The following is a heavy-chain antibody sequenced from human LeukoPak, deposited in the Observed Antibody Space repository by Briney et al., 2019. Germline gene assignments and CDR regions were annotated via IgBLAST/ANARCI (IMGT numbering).Heavy chain of an antibody. V-gene: IGHV3-33*01. Sequence: GRSLRLSCAASGFTFSSYGMHWVRQAPGKGLGWVAVIWYDGSNKYYADSVKGRFTISRDNSKNTLYLQMNSLRAEDTAVYYCARHQFDSYFDYWGQGTLVTVSS. CDR2: IWYDGSNK. CDR1: GFTFSSYG. D-gene: IGHD3-9*01. J-gene: IGHJ4*02. CDR3: ARHQFDSYFDY.